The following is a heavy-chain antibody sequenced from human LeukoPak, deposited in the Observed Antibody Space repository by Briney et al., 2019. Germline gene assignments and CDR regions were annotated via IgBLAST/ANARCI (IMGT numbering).Heavy chain of an antibody. CDR3: ATYSGYDSNWFDP. CDR1: GYTFTSYD. J-gene: IGHJ5*02. V-gene: IGHV1-8*01. Sequence: GASVKVSCKASGYTFTSYDINWVRQATGQGLEWMGWMNPNSGNTGYAQKFQGRVIMTRNTSISTAYMELSSLRSEDTAVYYCATYSGYDSNWFDPWGQGTLVTVSS. CDR2: MNPNSGNT. D-gene: IGHD5-12*01.